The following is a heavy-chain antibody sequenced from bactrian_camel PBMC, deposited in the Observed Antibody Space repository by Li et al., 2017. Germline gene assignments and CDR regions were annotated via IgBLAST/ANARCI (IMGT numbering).Heavy chain of an antibody. J-gene: IGHJ4*01. CDR2: TAPDGSI. CDR3: AAKVYTDYEDCSDEYDY. Sequence: HVQLVESGGGSVQSGGSLRLSCAHPGITFSRACMGWFRQVPGKEREGVAATAPDGSIIYAESVKGRFTVSQDNGKNTLYLQMNSLQPEDTGIYSCAAKVYTDYEDCSDEYDYWGQGTQVTVS. D-gene: IGHD4*01. CDR1: GITFSRAC. V-gene: IGHV3S53*01.